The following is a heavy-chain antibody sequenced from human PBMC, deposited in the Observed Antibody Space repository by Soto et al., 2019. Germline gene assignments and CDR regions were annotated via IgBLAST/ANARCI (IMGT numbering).Heavy chain of an antibody. V-gene: IGHV3-48*04. J-gene: IGHJ4*02. CDR3: ARDRDWAFDY. Sequence: EVQLVEFGGGLVQPGGSLRLSCVASGFTFGSYSMVWVRQAPGKGLEWISYIFVSSTTIYYADSVKGRFTVSRDNAQNSLFLLMNSLRAEDTAVYYCARDRDWAFDYWGRGTLVTVSS. D-gene: IGHD3-9*01. CDR2: IFVSSTTI. CDR1: GFTFGSYS.